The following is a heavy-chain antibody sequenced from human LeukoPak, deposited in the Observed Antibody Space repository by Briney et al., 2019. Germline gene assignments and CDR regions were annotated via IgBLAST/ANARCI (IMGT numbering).Heavy chain of an antibody. CDR2: ICPDGTGI. CDR1: GFIFSFYC. J-gene: IGHJ4*02. D-gene: IGHD5-18*01. V-gene: IGHV3-74*01. Sequence: GGSLRLSCAASGFIFSFYCVHWVRQAPGKGPMWVSRICPDGTGISYADSVKARFTTSRDNAKNTVYLQMNSLRAEDTAVYYCAKAPGLYSYALPPPYWGQGTLVTVSS. CDR3: AKAPGLYSYALPPPY.